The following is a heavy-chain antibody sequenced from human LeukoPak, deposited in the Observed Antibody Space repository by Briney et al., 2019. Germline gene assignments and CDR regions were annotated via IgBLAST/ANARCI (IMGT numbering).Heavy chain of an antibody. CDR3: AKDYNYDTYYFDY. V-gene: IGHV3-9*01. Sequence: GGSLRLSCAASGFTFDDYAMHWVRQAPGKGLEWVSGISWNSGSIGYGDSVKGRFTISRDNSKNTLYLQMNSLRAEDTAVYYCAKDYNYDTYYFDYWGQGTLVTVSS. CDR2: ISWNSGSI. CDR1: GFTFDDYA. D-gene: IGHD5-18*01. J-gene: IGHJ4*02.